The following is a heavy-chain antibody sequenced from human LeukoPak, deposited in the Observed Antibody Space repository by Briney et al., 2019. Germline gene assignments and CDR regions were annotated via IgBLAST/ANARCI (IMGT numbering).Heavy chain of an antibody. J-gene: IGHJ6*03. CDR2: IHYSGSS. CDR3: ARTPSGIQLGGYYYYYYMDV. CDR1: GGSFSGYY. Sequence: SETLSLTCAVYGGSFSGYYWSWIRQPPGKGLEWIGYIHYSGSSNYNPSLKSRVTISVDTSKNQFSLKLTSVTAADTAVYYCARTPSGIQLGGYYYYYYMDVWGKGTTVTISS. D-gene: IGHD3-10*01. V-gene: IGHV4-59*01.